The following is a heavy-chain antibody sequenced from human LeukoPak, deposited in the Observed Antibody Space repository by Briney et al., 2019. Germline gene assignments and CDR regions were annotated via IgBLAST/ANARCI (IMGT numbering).Heavy chain of an antibody. CDR1: GGSISSYY. V-gene: IGHV4-59*08. D-gene: IGHD3-16*01. J-gene: IGHJ4*02. CDR2: ISYSGST. CDR3: ARFGSDTYGYKYYFDS. Sequence: ETLSLTCTVSGGSISSYYWSWIRQPPGKGLQWIGYISYSGSTNYNSSLKSRVTMSVDTSKNQFSLKLRSVTAADTAVYYCARFGSDTYGYKYYFDSWGQGALGTASS.